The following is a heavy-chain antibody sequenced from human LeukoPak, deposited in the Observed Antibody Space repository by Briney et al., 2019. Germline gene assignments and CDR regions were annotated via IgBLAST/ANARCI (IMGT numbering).Heavy chain of an antibody. D-gene: IGHD2-21*02. CDR3: ATITEYCGGDCYPPNYYYYMDV. V-gene: IGHV1-24*01. CDR1: GYTLTELS. CDR2: FDPEYGET. Sequence: ASVKVSCKVSGYTLTELSMHWVRQAPGKGLEWMGGFDPEYGETIYAQKFQGRVTMTEDTSTDTAYMALSGLRSEDTAVYYCATITEYCGGDCYPPNYYYYMDVWGKGTTVTISS. J-gene: IGHJ6*03.